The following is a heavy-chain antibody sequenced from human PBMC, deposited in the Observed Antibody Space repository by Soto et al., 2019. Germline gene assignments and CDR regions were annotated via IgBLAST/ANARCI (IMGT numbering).Heavy chain of an antibody. J-gene: IGHJ6*02. CDR1: GFTFSSYA. Sequence: LSLTCAASGFTFSSYAMHWVRQAPGKGLEWVAVISYDGSNKYYADSVKGRFTISRDNSKNTLYLQMNSLRAEDTAVYYCARDVLAGTTDYYYYYGMDVWGQGTTVTVSS. V-gene: IGHV3-30-3*01. CDR3: ARDVLAGTTDYYYYYGMDV. CDR2: ISYDGSNK. D-gene: IGHD1-7*01.